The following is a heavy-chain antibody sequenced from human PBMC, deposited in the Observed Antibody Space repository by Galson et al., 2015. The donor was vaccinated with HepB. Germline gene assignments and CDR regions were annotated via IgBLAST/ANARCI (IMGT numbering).Heavy chain of an antibody. CDR1: GFTFSSYG. CDR2: IWYDGSKK. J-gene: IGHJ4*02. D-gene: IGHD2-8*01. Sequence: SLRLSCATSGFTFSSYGMHWVRQAPGKGLEWVAVIWYDGSKKYYADSVKGRFTISRDNSKNTVYLQMDSLRDEDTAVYYCSRDQWDVEQMVFATEDYWGQGTLVTVSS. CDR3: SRDQWDVEQMVFATEDY. V-gene: IGHV3-33*01.